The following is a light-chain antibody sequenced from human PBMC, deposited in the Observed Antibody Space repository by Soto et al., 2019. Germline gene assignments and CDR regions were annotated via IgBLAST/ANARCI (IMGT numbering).Light chain of an antibody. V-gene: IGKV1-12*02. CDR2: AAS. J-gene: IGKJ3*01. CDR3: HQDTSFPFT. Sequence: DIQMTQSPSSVSASLGDRVTITCRASQDISSWLAWYQQRPGKAPKLLNYAASNLQSGLPLMVSDSDAGTDFTLTSNSLLAEDSATYCYHQDTSFPFTFGPGTIVDVK. CDR1: QDISSW.